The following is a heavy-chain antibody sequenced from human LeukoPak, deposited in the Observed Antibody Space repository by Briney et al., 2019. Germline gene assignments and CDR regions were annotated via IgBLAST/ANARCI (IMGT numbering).Heavy chain of an antibody. V-gene: IGHV3-21*01. J-gene: IGHJ3*02. D-gene: IGHD3-22*01. CDR3: ARGKYYYDSSGLDAFDI. CDR1: GFTFSSYS. CDR2: ISSSSYI. Sequence: GGSLRLSCAASGFTFSSYSMNWVRQAPGKGLEWVSSISSSSYIYYADSVKGRFTISRDNAKNSLYLQMNSLRAEDTAVYYCARGKYYYDSSGLDAFDIWGQGTMVTVSS.